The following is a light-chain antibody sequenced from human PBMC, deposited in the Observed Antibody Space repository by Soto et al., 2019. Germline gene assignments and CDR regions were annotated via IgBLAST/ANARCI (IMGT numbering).Light chain of an antibody. J-gene: IGKJ4*01. CDR3: QQYDTWPLT. Sequence: EIVLTQSPGTLSLSPGERASLSCRASLSVGSYLAWYHQKPGQAPRLLIYDASTRATVIPARFSGSGSGTEFTLTISSLQSEDFAVYYCQQYDTWPLTFGGGTKVDIK. CDR2: DAS. V-gene: IGKV3-15*01. CDR1: LSVGSY.